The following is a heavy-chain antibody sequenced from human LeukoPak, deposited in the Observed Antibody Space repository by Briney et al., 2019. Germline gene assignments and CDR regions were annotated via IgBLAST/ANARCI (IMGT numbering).Heavy chain of an antibody. V-gene: IGHV3-21*01. Sequence: GSLRLSCAASGFTFSSYSMNWVRQAPGKGLEWVSSISSSSSYIYYADSVKGRFTISRDNAKNSLYLQMNSLRAEDTAVYYCARDRLLEDRDYHNYYYMDVWGKGTTVTVSS. CDR2: ISSSSSYI. CDR1: GFTFSSYS. J-gene: IGHJ6*03. D-gene: IGHD1-1*01. CDR3: ARDRLLEDRDYHNYYYMDV.